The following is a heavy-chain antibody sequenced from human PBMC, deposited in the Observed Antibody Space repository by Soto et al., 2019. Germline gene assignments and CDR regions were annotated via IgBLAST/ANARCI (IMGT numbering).Heavy chain of an antibody. J-gene: IGHJ3*02. CDR2: IYYSGST. CDR1: GGSISSVGYY. V-gene: IGHV4-31*03. Sequence: SETLSLTCTVSGGSISSVGYYWSWIRQHPGKGLEWIGYIYYSGSTYYNPSLKSRVTISVDTSKNQFSLKLSSVTAEDTAVYYCAKSPLEWLVSGAFDIWGQGTMVTVSS. D-gene: IGHD3-3*01. CDR3: AKSPLEWLVSGAFDI.